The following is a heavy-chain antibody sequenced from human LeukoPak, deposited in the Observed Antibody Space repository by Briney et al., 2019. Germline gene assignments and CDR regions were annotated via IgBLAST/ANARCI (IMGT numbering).Heavy chain of an antibody. CDR1: GFAFSDYY. CDR2: ISSSGSTI. Sequence: GGSLRLSCAASGFAFSDYYMSWIRQAPGKGLEWVSYISSSGSTIYYADSVKGRFTISRDNAKNSLYLQMNSLRAEDTAVYYCARDGSGSYYEAFDIWGQGTMVTVSS. D-gene: IGHD1-26*01. CDR3: ARDGSGSYYEAFDI. V-gene: IGHV3-11*01. J-gene: IGHJ3*02.